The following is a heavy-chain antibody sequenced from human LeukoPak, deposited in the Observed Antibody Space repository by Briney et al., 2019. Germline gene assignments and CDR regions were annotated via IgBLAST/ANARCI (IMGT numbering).Heavy chain of an antibody. V-gene: IGHV1-2*02. CDR3: ARFRAVIDYLIDY. CDR1: GYTFTGYY. CDR2: INPNRGGT. J-gene: IGHJ4*02. Sequence: GASVKVSCKASGYTFTGYYMHWVRQAPGQGLEWMGWINPNRGGTNYAQKFPGRVTMTRDTSISTAYMELSRLRSDDTDVYYCARFRAVIDYLIDYWGQGTLVTVSS. D-gene: IGHD3-10*01.